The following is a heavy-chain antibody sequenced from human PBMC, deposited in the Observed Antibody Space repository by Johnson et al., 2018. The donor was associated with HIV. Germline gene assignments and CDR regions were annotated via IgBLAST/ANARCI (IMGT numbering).Heavy chain of an antibody. CDR1: GFTFSSYA. V-gene: IGHV3-30-3*01. CDR2: ISYDGSNK. D-gene: IGHD1-1*01. Sequence: QVLLVESGGGVVQPGRSLRLSRAASGFTFSSYAMHWVRQAPGKGLEWVAVISYDGSNKYYADSVKGRFTISRDNSKNTLYLQMNSLRAEDTAVYYCARFPPGERDDAFDIWGQGTMVTVSS. CDR3: ARFPPGERDDAFDI. J-gene: IGHJ3*02.